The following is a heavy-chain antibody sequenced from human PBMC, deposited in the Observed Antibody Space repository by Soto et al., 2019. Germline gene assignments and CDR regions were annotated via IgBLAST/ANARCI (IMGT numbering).Heavy chain of an antibody. CDR3: AKDQGRWIAAAGNGYYGMDV. Sequence: GGSLRLSCAASGFTFSSYGMHWVRQAPGKGLEWVAVISYDGSNKHYADSVKGRFTISRDNSKNTLYLQMNSLRAEDTAVYYCAKDQGRWIAAAGNGYYGMDVWGQGTTVTVSS. J-gene: IGHJ6*02. CDR1: GFTFSSYG. D-gene: IGHD6-13*01. V-gene: IGHV3-30*18. CDR2: ISYDGSNK.